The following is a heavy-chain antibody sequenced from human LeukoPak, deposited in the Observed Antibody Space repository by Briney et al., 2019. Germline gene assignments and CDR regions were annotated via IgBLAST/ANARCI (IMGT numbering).Heavy chain of an antibody. CDR2: INTNTGNP. D-gene: IGHD2-2*01. J-gene: IGHJ4*02. Sequence: GASVKVSCKASGGTFSSYAISWVRQAPGQGLEWMGWINTNTGNPTYAQGFTGRFVFSLDTSVSTAYLQISSLKAEDTAVYYCAREGQRVPAANNPDYWGQGTLVTVSP. CDR3: AREGQRVPAANNPDY. CDR1: GGTFSSYA. V-gene: IGHV7-4-1*02.